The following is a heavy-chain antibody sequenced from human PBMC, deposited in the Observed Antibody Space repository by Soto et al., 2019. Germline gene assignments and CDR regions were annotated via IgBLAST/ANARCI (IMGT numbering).Heavy chain of an antibody. CDR3: ARQRAYYYGSGSYYNDY. V-gene: IGHV4-59*08. D-gene: IGHD3-10*01. Sequence: SETLSLTCTVSGGSISSYYWSWIRQPPGKGLEWIGYIYYSGSTNYNPSLKSRVTISVDTSKNQFSLKRSSVTAADTAVYYCARQRAYYYGSGSYYNDYWGQGTLVTVSS. CDR1: GGSISSYY. CDR2: IYYSGST. J-gene: IGHJ4*02.